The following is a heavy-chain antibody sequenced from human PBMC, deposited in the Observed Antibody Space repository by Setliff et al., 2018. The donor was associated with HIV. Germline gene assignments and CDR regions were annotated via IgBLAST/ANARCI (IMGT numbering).Heavy chain of an antibody. CDR1: GGSMSSSSYY. J-gene: IGHJ4*02. Sequence: SETLSLTCTVSGGSMSSSSYYWGWIRQTPDKGLEWIGIIYYSGATYYNPSLTSRVTISVDTSRNQFSLKLRSVTAADTAVYFCTREGSYYDRTGYWPVFDDWGQGTLVTVSS. CDR3: TREGSYYDRTGYWPVFDD. CDR2: IYYSGAT. D-gene: IGHD3-22*01. V-gene: IGHV4-39*07.